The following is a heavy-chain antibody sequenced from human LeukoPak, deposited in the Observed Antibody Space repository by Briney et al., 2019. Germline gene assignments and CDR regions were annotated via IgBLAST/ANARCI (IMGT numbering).Heavy chain of an antibody. CDR3: AGRHSGSYYLFHY. CDR2: IIPIFGTA. Sequence: SVTVSFTASGGTFISYAISWVRQAPGQGLEWMGGIIPIFGTANYAQKFQGRVTITADESTSTAYMELSSLRSEDTAVYYCAGRHSGSYYLFHYWGQGTLVTVSS. CDR1: GGTFISYA. J-gene: IGHJ4*02. D-gene: IGHD3-10*01. V-gene: IGHV1-69*13.